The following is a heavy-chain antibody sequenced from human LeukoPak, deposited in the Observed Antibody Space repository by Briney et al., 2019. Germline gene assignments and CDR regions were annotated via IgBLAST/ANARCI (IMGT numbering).Heavy chain of an antibody. D-gene: IGHD3-9*01. CDR1: GFTFSGSA. CDR2: IRSKANSYAT. J-gene: IGHJ4*02. CDR3: TTHSPRQLRYFDWLSYYDY. Sequence: GGSLRLSCAASGFTFSGSAMHWVRQASGKGLEWVGRIRSKANSYATAYAASVKGRFTISRDDSKNTAYLQMNSLKTEDTAVYYCTTHSPRQLRYFDWLSYYDYWGQGTLVTVSS. V-gene: IGHV3-73*01.